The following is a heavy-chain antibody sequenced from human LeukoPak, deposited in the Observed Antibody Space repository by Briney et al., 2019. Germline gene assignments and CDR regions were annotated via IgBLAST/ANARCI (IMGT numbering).Heavy chain of an antibody. CDR3: ARTYCGGDCYYSYFGS. V-gene: IGHV5-51*01. Sequence: GESLKISCKGSGYSFTTYWIAWVRQMPGKGLEWMGIIYPGDSDARYSPSFQGQVTISADKSISTAYLQWNSLEASDTAMYFCARTYCGGDCYYSYFGSWGQGTLVTVSS. J-gene: IGHJ4*02. CDR1: GYSFTTYW. CDR2: IYPGDSDA. D-gene: IGHD2-21*02.